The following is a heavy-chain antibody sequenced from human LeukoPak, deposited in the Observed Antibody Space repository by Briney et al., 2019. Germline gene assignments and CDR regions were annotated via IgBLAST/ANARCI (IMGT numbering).Heavy chain of an antibody. V-gene: IGHV3-66*02. CDR2: IYSGGST. CDR3: AGNNYASGTFLVY. J-gene: IGHJ4*02. D-gene: IGHD3-10*01. Sequence: GGSLRLSCAASGFTVGSNYMNWVRQAPGKGFEWVASIYSGGSTDYADSVKGRFTLSRDSTKNTVYLQMNSLRSDDTAVYYCAGNNYASGTFLVYWGQGTLVTVSS. CDR1: GFTVGSNY.